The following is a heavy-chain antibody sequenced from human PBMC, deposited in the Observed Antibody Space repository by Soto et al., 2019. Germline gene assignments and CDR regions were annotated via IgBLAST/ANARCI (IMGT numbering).Heavy chain of an antibody. CDR2: ITPSGDNT. J-gene: IGHJ4*02. CDR1: GLTFSSSA. Sequence: EVQLLESGGGLVQPGGSPRLSCAASGLTFSSSAMSWVRQAPGKGLEWVSAITPSGDNTYYADSVKGRFTISRDNSKNTLYLQMNSLRAEDTAIYYCAKDRPYFDYWGQGTLVTVSS. V-gene: IGHV3-23*01. CDR3: AKDRPYFDY.